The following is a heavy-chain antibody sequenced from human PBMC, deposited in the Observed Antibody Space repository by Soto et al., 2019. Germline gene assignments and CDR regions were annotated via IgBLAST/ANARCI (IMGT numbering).Heavy chain of an antibody. Sequence: SETLSLTCTVSGGSISSSSSYWGWIRQPPGKGLEWIGIILYSGSTYYNPSLKSRVTISVDTSKNQFSLKLTSVTAADTAVYYCARDKITGLFDYWGQGTLVTVSS. V-gene: IGHV4-39*02. D-gene: IGHD2-8*02. CDR1: GGSISSSSSY. CDR3: ARDKITGLFDY. J-gene: IGHJ4*02. CDR2: ILYSGST.